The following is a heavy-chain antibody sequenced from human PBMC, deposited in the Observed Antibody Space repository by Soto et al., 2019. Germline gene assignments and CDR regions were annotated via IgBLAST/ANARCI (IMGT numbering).Heavy chain of an antibody. CDR2: IYHSGRT. D-gene: IGHD3-22*01. CDR1: GGSISSSNYY. Sequence: SETLSLTCTVSGGSISSSNYYWGWIRQPPGKVLEWIGNIYHSGRTYYHASLKSRVTISVDTSKSQFSLKMNSVTAADTAVYYCASSHHDNYDNSGTFLDHWGQGSLVTVSS. CDR3: ASSHHDNYDNSGTFLDH. V-gene: IGHV4-39*01. J-gene: IGHJ4*02.